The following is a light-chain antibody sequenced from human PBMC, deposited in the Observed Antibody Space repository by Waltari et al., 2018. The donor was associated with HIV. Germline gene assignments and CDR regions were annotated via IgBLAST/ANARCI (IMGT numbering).Light chain of an antibody. V-gene: IGLV2-14*01. CDR3: SSYTSSSKV. CDR2: EVT. J-gene: IGLJ1*01. Sequence: QSALTQPASVSGSPGQSLTISCTGTSRDVGGYTSVSWYQQHPGKAPNLMIYEVTNRPSGVSNRFSGSKSGNTASLTISGLQAEDEADYYCSSYTSSSKVFGTGTKVTVL. CDR1: SRDVGGYTS.